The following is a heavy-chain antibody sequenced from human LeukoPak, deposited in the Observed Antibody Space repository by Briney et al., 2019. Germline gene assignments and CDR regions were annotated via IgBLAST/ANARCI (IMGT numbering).Heavy chain of an antibody. Sequence: SETLSLTCTVSGGSISSYYWSWIRQPPGKGLEWIGYIYHSGSTYYNPSLKSRVTISVDRSKNQFSLKLSSVTAADTAVYYCASDPLERDAFDIWGQGTMVTVSS. CDR2: IYHSGST. V-gene: IGHV4-59*12. J-gene: IGHJ3*02. CDR1: GGSISSYY. CDR3: ASDPLERDAFDI.